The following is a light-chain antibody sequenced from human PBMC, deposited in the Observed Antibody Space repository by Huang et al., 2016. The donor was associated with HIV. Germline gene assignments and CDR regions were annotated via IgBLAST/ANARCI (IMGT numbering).Light chain of an antibody. CDR3: QHRSDWPPLT. CDR1: QSLSSS. CDR2: ESS. Sequence: EVVLTQAPATLSLSPGDRATLPCKASQSLSSSLAWYQQKPGQSPRLLIYESSNRAAGIPARFIGSRSGTEFTLTISRLEPEDFAVYYCQHRSDWPPLTFGGGTKVEI. J-gene: IGKJ4*01. V-gene: IGKV3-11*01.